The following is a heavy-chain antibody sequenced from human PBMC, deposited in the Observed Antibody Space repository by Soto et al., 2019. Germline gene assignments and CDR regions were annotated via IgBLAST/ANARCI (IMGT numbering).Heavy chain of an antibody. J-gene: IGHJ3*02. CDR3: AREQGVRPGGGGTEPLDI. CDR1: GYSFTNQY. D-gene: IGHD3-16*01. V-gene: IGHV1-46*03. Sequence: ASVKVSCKASGYSFTNQYVHWVRQAPGQGLEWMGIINPNGGSTTYAQKFQGRVTMTRDTSTSTVYMELSSLTSEDTAVYYCAREQGVRPGGGGTEPLDIWGQGTMVTVSS. CDR2: INPNGGST.